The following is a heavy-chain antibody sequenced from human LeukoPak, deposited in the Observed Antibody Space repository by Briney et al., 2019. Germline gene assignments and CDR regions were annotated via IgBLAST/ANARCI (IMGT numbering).Heavy chain of an antibody. Sequence: PGGSLRLSCAASGFTFSSYWMSWVRHAPGKGLEWVANIKQDGSEKNYVDSVKGRFTISRDNAKNSLYLQMNSLRAEDTAVYYCAREEHYDFWSGYYYYYGMDVWGQGTTVTVSS. J-gene: IGHJ6*02. CDR1: GFTFSSYW. D-gene: IGHD3-3*01. V-gene: IGHV3-7*03. CDR2: IKQDGSEK. CDR3: AREEHYDFWSGYYYYYGMDV.